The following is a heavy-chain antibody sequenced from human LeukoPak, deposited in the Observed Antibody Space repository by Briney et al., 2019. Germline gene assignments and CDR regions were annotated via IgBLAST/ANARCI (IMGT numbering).Heavy chain of an antibody. D-gene: IGHD2-2*01. CDR1: GYTFTSYG. CDR3: ARVRFFRVPAAKPNWFDP. CDR2: ISAYNGNT. V-gene: IGHV1-18*01. J-gene: IGHJ5*02. Sequence: ASEKVSCKASGYTFTSYGISWVRQAPGQGLEWMGWISAYNGNTNYAQKLQGRVTMTTDTSTSTAYMELRSLRSDDTAVYHCARVRFFRVPAAKPNWFDPWGQGTLVTVSS.